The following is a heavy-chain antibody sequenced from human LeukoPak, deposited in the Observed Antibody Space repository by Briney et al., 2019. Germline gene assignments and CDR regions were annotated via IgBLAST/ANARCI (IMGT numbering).Heavy chain of an antibody. CDR1: GGTFSSYA. CDR3: ASGQDIVVVPAAIDYYYMDV. CDR2: IIPIFGTA. Sequence: ASVKVSRKASGGTFSSYAISWVRQAPGQGLEWMGGIIPIFGTANYAQKFQGRVTITADESTSTAYMELSSLRSEDTAVYYCASGQDIVVVPAAIDYYYMDVWGKGTTVTVSS. V-gene: IGHV1-69*13. D-gene: IGHD2-2*01. J-gene: IGHJ6*03.